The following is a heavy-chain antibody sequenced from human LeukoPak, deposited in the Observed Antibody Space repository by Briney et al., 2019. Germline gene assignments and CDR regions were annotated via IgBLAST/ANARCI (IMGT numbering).Heavy chain of an antibody. Sequence: SETLSLTCAVYGGSFSGYYWSWIRQPAGKGLEWIGRIYTSGSTNYNPSLKSRVTMSVDTSKNQFSLKLSSVTAADTAVYYCARVVYYDSSGYEGEDYYYYGMDVWGQGTTVTVSS. CDR2: IYTSGST. J-gene: IGHJ6*02. V-gene: IGHV4-59*10. CDR3: ARVVYYDSSGYEGEDYYYYGMDV. CDR1: GGSFSGYY. D-gene: IGHD3-22*01.